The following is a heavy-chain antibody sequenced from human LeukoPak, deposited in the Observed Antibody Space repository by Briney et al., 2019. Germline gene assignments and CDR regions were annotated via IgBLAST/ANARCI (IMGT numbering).Heavy chain of an antibody. CDR1: ACIVTAYS. CDR2: ISASGGSP. D-gene: IGHD3-22*01. CDR3: AKLPGVTMIVVVNFDY. Sequence: GRSLRLSCAPSACIVTAYSMRWVRHASGKGTEWLSFISASGGSPYYADSVMGRFTISRDNSKNTLYLQMNSLRAEDTAVYYCAKLPGVTMIVVVNFDYWGQGTLVTVSS. V-gene: IGHV3-23*01. J-gene: IGHJ4*02.